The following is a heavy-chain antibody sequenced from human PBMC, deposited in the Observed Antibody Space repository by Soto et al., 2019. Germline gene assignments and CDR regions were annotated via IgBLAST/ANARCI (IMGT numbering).Heavy chain of an antibody. CDR3: AGQWNKQ. D-gene: IGHD1-1*01. J-gene: IGHJ4*02. CDR1: GYTFTSYD. Sequence: QVQLVQSGAELKKPGASVKVSCKASGYTFTSYDINWVRQATGQGLEWMGWMNPNSGNTGYAQKFQGRVTMPRDTSISKAYMELSSLRDEDTAGYYCAGQWNKQWGQGTRVTVSS. CDR2: MNPNSGNT. V-gene: IGHV1-8*01.